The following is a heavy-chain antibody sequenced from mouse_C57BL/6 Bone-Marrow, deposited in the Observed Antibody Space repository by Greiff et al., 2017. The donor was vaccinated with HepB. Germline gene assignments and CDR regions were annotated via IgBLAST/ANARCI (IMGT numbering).Heavy chain of an antibody. J-gene: IGHJ2*01. CDR1: GYTFTSYW. CDR3: ARGDYGGRCLDY. D-gene: IGHD2-4*01. Sequence: QVQLQQPGAELVKPGASVKMSCKASGYTFTSYWITWVKQRPGQGLEWIGDIYPGSGSTNYNEKFKSKATLTVDTSSSTAYMQLSSLISEDSAVYYCARGDYGGRCLDYWGQGTTLTVSS. V-gene: IGHV1-55*01. CDR2: IYPGSGST.